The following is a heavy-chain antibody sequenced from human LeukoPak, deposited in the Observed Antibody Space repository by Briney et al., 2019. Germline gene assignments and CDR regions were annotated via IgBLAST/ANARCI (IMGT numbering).Heavy chain of an antibody. V-gene: IGHV1-69*06. CDR3: ARLTYSSNHNWFDP. Sequence: SVKVSCKASGGTFSSYAISWVRQAPGQGLEWMGGIIPIFGTANYAQKFQGRVTITADKSTSTAYMELSSLRSEDTAVYYCARLTYSSNHNWFDPWGQGTLVTVSS. CDR2: IIPIFGTA. D-gene: IGHD6-13*01. CDR1: GGTFSSYA. J-gene: IGHJ5*02.